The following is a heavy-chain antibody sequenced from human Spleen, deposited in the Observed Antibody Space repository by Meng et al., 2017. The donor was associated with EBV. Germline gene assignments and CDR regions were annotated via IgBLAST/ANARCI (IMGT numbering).Heavy chain of an antibody. CDR1: GFTFSSYC. Sequence: VQWWVSGGGLEQPGGPLGLCWAASGFTFSSYCMHWVRQAAGKGLVWMSRINEDGRTTSYAASVKGRFTISRDNTKNTLYLQMNSLRAEDTALYFCSRDLAGAYDDWGQGTLVTVSS. V-gene: IGHV3-74*01. D-gene: IGHD2-21*01. CDR2: INEDGRTT. J-gene: IGHJ4*02. CDR3: SRDLAGAYDD.